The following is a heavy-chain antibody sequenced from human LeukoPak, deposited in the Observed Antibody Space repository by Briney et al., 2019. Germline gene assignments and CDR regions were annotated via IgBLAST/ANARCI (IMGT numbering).Heavy chain of an antibody. V-gene: IGHV3-30*04. D-gene: IGHD3-3*01. Sequence: PGGSLRLSCASSGFTFSNYAMHWVRQAPGKGLEWVAVISYDGSKQDYVDPVKGRFTIFRDNSKNTLYLQMNSLRAEDTAVYYCGSTIFGVVIDLDSGYYWGQGTLVTVSS. CDR1: GFTFSNYA. CDR3: GSTIFGVVIDLDSGYY. J-gene: IGHJ4*02. CDR2: ISYDGSKQ.